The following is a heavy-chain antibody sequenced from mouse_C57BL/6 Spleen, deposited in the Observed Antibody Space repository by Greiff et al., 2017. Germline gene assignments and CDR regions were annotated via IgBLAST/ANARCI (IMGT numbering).Heavy chain of an antibody. D-gene: IGHD1-1*01. CDR1: GYTFTSYW. J-gene: IGHJ1*03. Sequence: QVQLQQPGAELVKPGASVKMSCKASGYTFTSYWITWVKQRPGQGLEWIGDIYPGSGSTNYTEKFKSKATLTVDTSSSTAYMQLSSLTSEDSAVYYCARYYYGRGNWYFDVWGTGTTVTVSS. V-gene: IGHV1-55*01. CDR2: IYPGSGST. CDR3: ARYYYGRGNWYFDV.